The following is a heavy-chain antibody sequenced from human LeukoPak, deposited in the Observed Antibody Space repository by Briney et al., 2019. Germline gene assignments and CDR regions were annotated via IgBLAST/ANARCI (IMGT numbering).Heavy chain of an antibody. CDR1: GFTFSSYA. J-gene: IGHJ6*02. CDR2: ISYDGSNK. Sequence: GRSLRLSCAASGFTFSSYAMRWVRQAPGKGLEWVAVISYDGSNKYYADSVKGRFTISRDNSKNTLYLQMNSLRAEDTAVYYCARDHPRYYYYYGMDVWGQGTTVTVSS. CDR3: ARDHPRYYYYYGMDV. D-gene: IGHD1-14*01. V-gene: IGHV3-30-3*01.